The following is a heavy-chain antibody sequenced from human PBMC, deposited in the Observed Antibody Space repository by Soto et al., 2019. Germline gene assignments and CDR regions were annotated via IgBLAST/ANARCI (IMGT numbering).Heavy chain of an antibody. V-gene: IGHV3-23*01. D-gene: IGHD6-13*01. Sequence: EVQLLESGGGLVQPGGSLRLSCAASGFTFSSYAMSWVRQAPGRGLEWVSAISGSGGSTYNADSVKGRFTISRDNSTNTLYLQMNSLSAEDTAVYYCAKSAGKQLVPDYWGQGTLVTVSS. CDR3: AKSAGKQLVPDY. CDR2: ISGSGGST. J-gene: IGHJ4*02. CDR1: GFTFSSYA.